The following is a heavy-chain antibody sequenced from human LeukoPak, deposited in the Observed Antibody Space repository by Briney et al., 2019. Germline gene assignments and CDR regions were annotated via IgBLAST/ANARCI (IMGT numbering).Heavy chain of an antibody. CDR1: GYTFTGYY. V-gene: IGHV1-2*02. CDR3: ARGAPLDWWERQGGELFDY. J-gene: IGHJ4*02. D-gene: IGHD1-26*01. CDR2: INPNSGGT. Sequence: ASVKVYCKASGYTFTGYYMHWVRQAPGQGLEWMGWINPNSGGTNYAQKFQGRVTMTRDTSISTAYMELSRLRSDDTAVYYCARGAPLDWWERQGGELFDYWGQGTLVTVSS.